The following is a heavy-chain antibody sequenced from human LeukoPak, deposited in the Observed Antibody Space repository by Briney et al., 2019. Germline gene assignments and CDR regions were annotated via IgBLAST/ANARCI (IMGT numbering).Heavy chain of an antibody. Sequence: GGSLRLSCAASGFTFSNYAISWVRQAPGKGLEWVSSISPSNISSYYADSVRGRFTISRDNSKNTLYLQMNSLRAEDTAVYYCAKGVFYYYDSSGPYYFDYWGQGTLVTVSS. D-gene: IGHD3-22*01. CDR1: GFTFSNYA. V-gene: IGHV3-23*01. J-gene: IGHJ4*02. CDR3: AKGVFYYYDSSGPYYFDY. CDR2: ISPSNISS.